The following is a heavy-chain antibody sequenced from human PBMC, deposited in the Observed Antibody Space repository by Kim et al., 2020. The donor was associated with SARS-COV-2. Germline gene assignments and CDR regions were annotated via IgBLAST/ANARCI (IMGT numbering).Heavy chain of an antibody. Sequence: GGSLRLFCAASGFTFDDYAMHWVRQAPGKGLEWVSGISWNSGSIGYADSVKGRFTISRDNAKNSLYLQMNSLRAEDTALYYCAKGAYGSGSYYHDYWGQGTLVTVSS. CDR1: GFTFDDYA. D-gene: IGHD3-10*01. J-gene: IGHJ4*02. V-gene: IGHV3-9*01. CDR2: ISWNSGSI. CDR3: AKGAYGSGSYYHDY.